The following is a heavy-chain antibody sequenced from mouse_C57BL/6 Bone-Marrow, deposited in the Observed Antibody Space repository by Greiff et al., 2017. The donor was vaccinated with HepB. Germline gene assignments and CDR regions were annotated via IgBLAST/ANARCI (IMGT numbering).Heavy chain of an antibody. J-gene: IGHJ4*01. CDR3: TRRYYYYGSSWGAMDY. D-gene: IGHD1-1*01. CDR2: IDPETGGT. Sequence: QVQLQQSGAELVRPGASVTLSCKASGYTFTDYEMHWVKQTPVHGLEWIGAIDPETGGTAYNQKFKGKAILTADKSSSTAYMELRSLTSEDSAVYYCTRRYYYYGSSWGAMDYWGQGTSVTVSS. V-gene: IGHV1-15*01. CDR1: GYTFTDYE.